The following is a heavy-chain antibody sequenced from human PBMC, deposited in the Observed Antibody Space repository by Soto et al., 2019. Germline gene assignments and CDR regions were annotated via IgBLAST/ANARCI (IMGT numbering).Heavy chain of an antibody. CDR2: ISAYNGNT. V-gene: IGHV1-18*01. CDR3: ARDGTMVRGVNPWFDY. D-gene: IGHD3-10*01. J-gene: IGHJ4*02. CDR1: GYTFTSYG. Sequence: QVQLVQSGAEVKKPGASVKVSCRASGYTFTSYGISWVRQAPGQGLEWMGWISAYNGNTNYAQKLQGRVTITTDTSSSTVYMELRSLRSDDTAVYYCARDGTMVRGVNPWFDYWGQGTLVTVSS.